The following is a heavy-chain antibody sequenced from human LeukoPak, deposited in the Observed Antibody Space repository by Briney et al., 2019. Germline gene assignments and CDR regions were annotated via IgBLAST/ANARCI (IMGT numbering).Heavy chain of an antibody. V-gene: IGHV3-9*01. Sequence: GGSLRLSCAASGFTFDDYAMHWVRQAPGKGLEWVSGISWNSGSMGYADSVKGRFTISRDNAKNSLYLQMNSLRAEDTALYYCAKDTVYGDYWGQGTLVTVSS. J-gene: IGHJ4*02. CDR2: ISWNSGSM. CDR3: AKDTVYGDY. CDR1: GFTFDDYA. D-gene: IGHD5/OR15-5a*01.